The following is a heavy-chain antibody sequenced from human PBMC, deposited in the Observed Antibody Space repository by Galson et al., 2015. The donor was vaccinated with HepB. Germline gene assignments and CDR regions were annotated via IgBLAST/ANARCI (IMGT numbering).Heavy chain of an antibody. CDR1: GFNFSDSS. Sequence: SLRLSCAASGFNFSDSSLHWVRQAPGKGLEWVAMISDEGMNKYYADSVRGRFTISRSNSKETLFLQMNTMRTEDTAVYYCAKGGTDKSLDYWGQGTLVAVSS. J-gene: IGHJ4*02. CDR3: AKGGTDKSLDY. CDR2: ISDEGMNK. V-gene: IGHV3-30*04. D-gene: IGHD3-16*01.